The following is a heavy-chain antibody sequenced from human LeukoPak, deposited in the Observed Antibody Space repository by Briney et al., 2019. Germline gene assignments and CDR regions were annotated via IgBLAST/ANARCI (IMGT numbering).Heavy chain of an antibody. CDR1: GFTFSSYA. CDR3: ARAPTRDPYFDY. Sequence: GGSLRLSCAASGFTFSSYAMSWVRQAPGKGLEWVSSISSTSGQINYADSVKGRFTISRDSAKNSLYLQMNSLRAEDTAVYYCARAPTRDPYFDYWGHGTLVTVSS. V-gene: IGHV3-21*01. J-gene: IGHJ4*01. CDR2: ISSTSGQI.